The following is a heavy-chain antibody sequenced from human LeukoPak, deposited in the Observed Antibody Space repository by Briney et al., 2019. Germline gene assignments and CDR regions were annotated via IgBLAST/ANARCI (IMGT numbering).Heavy chain of an antibody. V-gene: IGHV4-59*08. CDR1: GGSISGYY. CDR3: ARSVPSLDYLFDS. D-gene: IGHD4-11*01. Sequence: SETLSLTCTVSGGSISGYYWTWIRQLPGKGLEWIGYIYNSGITNYNPSLESRVTVSVDTSENQFSLRLTSVTAADTAVYYCARSVPSLDYLFDSWGHGTLVTVSS. J-gene: IGHJ5*01. CDR2: IYNSGIT.